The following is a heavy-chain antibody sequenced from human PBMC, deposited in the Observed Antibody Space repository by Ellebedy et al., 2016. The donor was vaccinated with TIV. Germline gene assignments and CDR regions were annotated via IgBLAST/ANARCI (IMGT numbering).Heavy chain of an antibody. CDR1: GGSFSGYY. V-gene: IGHV4-34*01. Sequence: MPSETLSLTCAVYGGSFSGYYWSWIRQPPGKGLEWIGEINHSGTTQYNPSLKSRVTISVDSSKNQLSLNLSSVTAVDTAVYYCAREKWSDADWGQGTLVTVSS. D-gene: IGHD1-26*01. CDR2: INHSGTT. J-gene: IGHJ4*02. CDR3: AREKWSDAD.